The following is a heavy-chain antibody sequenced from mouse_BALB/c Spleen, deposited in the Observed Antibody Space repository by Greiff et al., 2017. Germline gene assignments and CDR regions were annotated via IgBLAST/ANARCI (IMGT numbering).Heavy chain of an antibody. J-gene: IGHJ4*01. CDR2: ISSGSSTI. Sequence: EVHLVESGGGLVQPGGSRKLSCAASGFTFSSFGMHWVRQAPEKGLEWVAYISSGSSTIYYADTVKGRFTISRDNPKNTLFLQMTSLRSEDTAMYYCARWGGRDYAMDYWGQGTSVTVSS. V-gene: IGHV5-17*02. CDR3: ARWGGRDYAMDY. D-gene: IGHD3-3*01. CDR1: GFTFSSFG.